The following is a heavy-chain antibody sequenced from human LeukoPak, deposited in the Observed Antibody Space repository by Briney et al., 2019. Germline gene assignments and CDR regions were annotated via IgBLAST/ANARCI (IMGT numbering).Heavy chain of an antibody. CDR2: ISYDGSNK. D-gene: IGHD6-6*01. V-gene: IGHV3-30-3*01. Sequence: GGSLRLSCTASGFTFSSYAMHWVRQAPGKGLEWVAVISYDGSNKYYADSVKGRFTISRDNSKNTLYLQMNSLRAEDTAVYYCARSSDSSSLQYFQHWGQGTLVTVSS. CDR1: GFTFSSYA. CDR3: ARSSDSSSLQYFQH. J-gene: IGHJ1*01.